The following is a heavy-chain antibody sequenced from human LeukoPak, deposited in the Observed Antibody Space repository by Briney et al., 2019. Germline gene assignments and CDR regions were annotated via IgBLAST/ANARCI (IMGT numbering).Heavy chain of an antibody. CDR3: ARESETSGWYDY. V-gene: IGHV3-43*02. Sequence: TGGSLRLSCAAPGFIFDNYAIHWVRQAPGKGLEWVSLISGDGGSTFCADSVRGRFTISRDNTRKSLSLQMSSLRSEDTALYYCARESETSGWYDYWGQGTLVTVSS. CDR2: ISGDGGST. J-gene: IGHJ4*02. CDR1: GFIFDNYA. D-gene: IGHD6-19*01.